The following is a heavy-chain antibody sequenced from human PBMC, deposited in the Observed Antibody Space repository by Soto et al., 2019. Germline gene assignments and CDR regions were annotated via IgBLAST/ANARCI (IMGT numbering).Heavy chain of an antibody. CDR2: IYWDDDK. Sequence: QITLKESGPTLVKPTQTLTLTCTFSGFSLSTSGVGVGWIRQPPGKALEWLALIYWDDDKRYSPSLKSRLTVTKATSKPQVVLTMTNMDPVYTASYSCAHSPDRGDYWGQGTLVTVSS. CDR1: GFSLSTSGVG. J-gene: IGHJ4*02. CDR3: AHSPDRGDY. V-gene: IGHV2-5*02.